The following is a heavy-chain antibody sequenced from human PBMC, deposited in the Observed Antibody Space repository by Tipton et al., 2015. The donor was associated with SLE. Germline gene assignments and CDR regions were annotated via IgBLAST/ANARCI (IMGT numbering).Heavy chain of an antibody. CDR1: GGSIGKDY. CDR2: IYYSGST. D-gene: IGHD1-26*01. CDR3: ASAQWDANIYFDY. J-gene: IGHJ4*02. Sequence: TLSLTCTVSGGSIGKDYWNWIRQSPGKGLEWIGYIYYSGSTNYNPSLKSRVTISVDTSNNQFSLRLSSVTAADTAVYYCASAQWDANIYFDYWGQGTLVTVSS. V-gene: IGHV4-59*01.